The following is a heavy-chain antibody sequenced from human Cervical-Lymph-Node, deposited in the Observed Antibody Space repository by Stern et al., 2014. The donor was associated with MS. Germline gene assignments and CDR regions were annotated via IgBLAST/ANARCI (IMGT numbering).Heavy chain of an antibody. Sequence: QVQLQESGPGLVKPSQTLSLTCTVSGGSISSGSHYWSWIRQPAGKGLEWVGRIYSTERVDYNPSLKGGVTMSVDTSKDQFSLELRSVTAADTAMYYCAREWIYEVSWFDSWGQGSLVIVSS. CDR3: AREWIYEVSWFDS. V-gene: IGHV4-61*02. J-gene: IGHJ5*01. CDR1: GGSISSGSHY. CDR2: IYSTERV. D-gene: IGHD5/OR15-5a*01.